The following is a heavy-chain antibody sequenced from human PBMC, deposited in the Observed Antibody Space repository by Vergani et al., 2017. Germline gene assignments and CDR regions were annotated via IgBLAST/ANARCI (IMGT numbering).Heavy chain of an antibody. CDR3: AKDRIAARPSWGFDY. CDR2: ISYDGSNK. D-gene: IGHD6-6*01. Sequence: QVQLVESGGGVVQPGRSLRFSCAASGFTFSSYGMHWVRQAPGKGLEWVAVISYDGSNKYYADSVKGRFTISRDNSKNTLYLQMNSLRAEDTAVYYCAKDRIAARPSWGFDYWGQGTLVTVSS. CDR1: GFTFSSYG. J-gene: IGHJ4*02. V-gene: IGHV3-30*18.